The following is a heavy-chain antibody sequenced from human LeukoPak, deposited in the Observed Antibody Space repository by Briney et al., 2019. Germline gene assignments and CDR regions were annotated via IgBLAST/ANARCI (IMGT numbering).Heavy chain of an antibody. Sequence: ASVKVSCKASGYTFTGYYMHWVRQAPGQGLEWMGIINPSGGSTSYAQKFQGRVTMTRDTSTSTVYMELSSLRSEDTAVYYCARDHYYSSGWEYGMDVWGQGTTVTVSS. CDR2: INPSGGST. D-gene: IGHD6-19*01. CDR3: ARDHYYSSGWEYGMDV. CDR1: GYTFTGYY. V-gene: IGHV1-46*01. J-gene: IGHJ6*02.